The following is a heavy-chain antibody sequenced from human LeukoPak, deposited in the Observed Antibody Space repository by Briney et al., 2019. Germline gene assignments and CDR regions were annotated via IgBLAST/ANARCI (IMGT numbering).Heavy chain of an antibody. CDR1: GGSISSSSHY. CDR3: ASSRSSTSFDY. Sequence: KSSETLSLTCNVSGGSISSSSHYWGWIRQPPGKGLEWIGYIYYSGSTYYNPSLKSRVTISVGTSKNQFSLKLSSVTAADTAVYYCASSRSSTSFDYWGQGTLVTVSS. CDR2: IYYSGST. V-gene: IGHV4-31*03. J-gene: IGHJ4*02. D-gene: IGHD2-2*01.